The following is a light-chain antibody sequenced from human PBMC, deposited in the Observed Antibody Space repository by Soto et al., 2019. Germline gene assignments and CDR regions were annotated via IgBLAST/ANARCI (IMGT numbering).Light chain of an antibody. J-gene: IGKJ4*01. CDR3: QQSYNTPLT. CDR1: QSISSN. CDR2: IAS. V-gene: IGKV1-39*01. Sequence: DIQLTQSPSSLSASVGDGVTITCRASQSISSNLNWYQQKHGKPPILLIDIASTFQRGVPSRFSGSGSATDFTLTISSLQPEDCATYYCQQSYNTPLTFGGGTKVEIQ.